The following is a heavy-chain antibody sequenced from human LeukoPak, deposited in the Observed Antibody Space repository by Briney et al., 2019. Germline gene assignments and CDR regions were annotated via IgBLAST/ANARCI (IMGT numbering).Heavy chain of an antibody. Sequence: PSETLSLTCTVSGGSISSYYWSWVRQPPGKGLEWIGYIYYSGSTNYNPSLKSRVTISVATSKNQFSLKLSSVTAADTAVYYCAGPYSSSLGYWGQGTLVTVSS. CDR2: IYYSGST. CDR1: GGSISSYY. D-gene: IGHD6-19*01. J-gene: IGHJ4*02. CDR3: AGPYSSSLGY. V-gene: IGHV4-59*08.